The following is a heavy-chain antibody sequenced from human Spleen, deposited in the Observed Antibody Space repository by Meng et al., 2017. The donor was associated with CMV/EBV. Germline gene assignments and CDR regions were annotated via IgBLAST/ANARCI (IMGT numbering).Heavy chain of an antibody. V-gene: IGHV3-30*03. J-gene: IGHJ4*02. D-gene: IGHD6-19*01. CDR1: GFTFSSYW. CDR3: ARDIEQSTDLFDY. CDR2: ISYDGSNK. Sequence: GESLKISCAASGFTFSSYWMTWARQAPGKGLEWVAVISYDGSNKYYADSVKGRFTISRDNSKNTLYLQMNSLRAEDTAVYYCARDIEQSTDLFDYWGQGTLVTVSS.